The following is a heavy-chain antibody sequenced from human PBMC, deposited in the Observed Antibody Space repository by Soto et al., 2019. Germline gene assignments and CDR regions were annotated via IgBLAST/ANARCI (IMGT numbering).Heavy chain of an antibody. Sequence: SVNVSCKASGGTFTDYAFSWVRQAPGQGLEWMGGIIPIFRSSNFAQKFQGRLTIFADASAGTAYMELSSLRSDDTAIYYCAKDVGFQQHLFVFDLWGQGTLVTVSS. CDR1: GGTFTDYA. J-gene: IGHJ4*02. D-gene: IGHD3-10*02. CDR2: IIPIFRSS. CDR3: AKDVGFQQHLFVFDL. V-gene: IGHV1-69*13.